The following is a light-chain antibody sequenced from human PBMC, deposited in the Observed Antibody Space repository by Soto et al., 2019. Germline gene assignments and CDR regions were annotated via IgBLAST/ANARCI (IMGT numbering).Light chain of an antibody. V-gene: IGLV1-40*01. Sequence: QSALTQPPSVSGAPGQRVTISCTGSSSNIGAGYDVHWCLHLPGTAPKLLIFGNSHRPSGVPDRFSASKSGTSASLAITGLQAEDEADYYCQSYDNTLSGVVFGGGTKVTVL. CDR1: SSNIGAGYD. J-gene: IGLJ2*01. CDR2: GNS. CDR3: QSYDNTLSGVV.